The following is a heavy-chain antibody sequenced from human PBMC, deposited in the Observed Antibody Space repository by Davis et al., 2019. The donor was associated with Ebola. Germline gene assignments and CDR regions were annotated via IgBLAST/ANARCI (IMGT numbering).Heavy chain of an antibody. CDR3: ARHIQYYFDL. V-gene: IGHV4-31*03. Sequence: PSETLSLTCTVSGGSMSGGGQYWSWVRQHPGQGLEWIGYIYYNGRTFYNPSLKSRVTILVDTSDNQFSLTLTSVTAADTAVYYCARHIQYYFDLWGQGTQVIVSS. D-gene: IGHD2-21*01. CDR2: IYYNGRT. CDR1: GGSMSGGGQY. J-gene: IGHJ4*02.